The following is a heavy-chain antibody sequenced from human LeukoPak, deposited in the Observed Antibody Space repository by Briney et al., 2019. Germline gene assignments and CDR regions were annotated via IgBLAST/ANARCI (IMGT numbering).Heavy chain of an antibody. CDR2: TSDSGTTT. Sequence: TGGSLRLSCAASEFTFSSFAMNWVRQAPGKGLVWVSGTSDSGTTTYYADSVKGRFTMSRDNSKKTLFLQMDSLRAEDTAVYYCAKGGSGFGFYYGMDVWGQGTTVTVSS. J-gene: IGHJ6*02. D-gene: IGHD3-10*01. V-gene: IGHV3-23*01. CDR3: AKGGSGFGFYYGMDV. CDR1: EFTFSSFA.